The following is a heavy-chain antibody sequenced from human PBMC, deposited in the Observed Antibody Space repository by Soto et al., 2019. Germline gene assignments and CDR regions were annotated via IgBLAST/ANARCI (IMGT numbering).Heavy chain of an antibody. J-gene: IGHJ5*02. V-gene: IGHV1-69*01. CDR1: GGTFSSYA. CDR2: IIPIFGTA. D-gene: IGHD6-19*01. CDR3: ARAASSGWYEVHNWFDP. Sequence: QVQLVQSGAEVKKPGSSVKVSCKASGGTFSSYAISWVRQAPGQGLAWMGGIIPIFGTANYAQKFQGRVTITADDSTSTAYMELSSLRSEDTDVYYCARAASSGWYEVHNWFDPWGQGTLVTVSS.